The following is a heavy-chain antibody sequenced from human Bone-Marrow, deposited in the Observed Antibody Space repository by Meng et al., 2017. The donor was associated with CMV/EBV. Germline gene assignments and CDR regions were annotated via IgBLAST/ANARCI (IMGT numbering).Heavy chain of an antibody. V-gene: IGHV3-48*03. J-gene: IGHJ4*02. CDR2: ISSSGNTM. D-gene: IGHD6-6*01. CDR1: GFIFSSYE. Sequence: GGSLRLSCATSGFIFSSYEMNWVRQAPGKGLEWVSHISSSGNTMFYADSVKGRFTISRDNTKHSLYLQMNSLRAEDTAVYYCARGAGDSSSGYYFDYWGQGTLVTVSS. CDR3: ARGAGDSSSGYYFDY.